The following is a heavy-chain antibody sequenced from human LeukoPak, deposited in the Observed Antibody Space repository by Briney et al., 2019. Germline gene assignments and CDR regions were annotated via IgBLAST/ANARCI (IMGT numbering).Heavy chain of an antibody. CDR1: VFTLSSYA. CDR2: ICGSGGST. J-gene: IGHJ4*02. CDR3: ATASNSSSWSFYFDY. D-gene: IGHD6-13*01. Sequence: GRSLRLSCAASVFTLSSYAMSSVPHAPGKGLEWGSAICGSGGSTYHTDSVKGRFPISRHSSKNSLYLQMNRRMSEDRGGFYGATASNSSSWSFYFDYWGQGTLVTVSS. V-gene: IGHV3-23*01.